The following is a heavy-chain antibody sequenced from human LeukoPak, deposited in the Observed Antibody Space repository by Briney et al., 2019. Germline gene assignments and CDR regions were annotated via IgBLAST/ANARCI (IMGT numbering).Heavy chain of an antibody. Sequence: TSETLSLTCTVSGGSISGDHRNWLRQPPGKGLEWIGYIYYSGNTNYNPSLKSRVTISVDTSKNQFSLKLSSVTAADTAVYYCARRNDFDIWGQGTMVTVSS. J-gene: IGHJ3*02. V-gene: IGHV4-59*08. CDR2: IYYSGNT. CDR3: ARRNDFDI. CDR1: GGSISGDH.